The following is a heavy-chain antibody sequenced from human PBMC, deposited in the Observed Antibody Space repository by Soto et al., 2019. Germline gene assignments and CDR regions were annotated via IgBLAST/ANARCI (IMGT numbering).Heavy chain of an antibody. CDR2: IYYSGST. Sequence: QVQLQESGPGLVKPSQTLSLTCTVSGGSISSGGYYWSWIRQHPGKGLEWIGYIYYSGSTYYNPSRQSRVTISVDTPKDQFSLKLSSVTAADTAVYYCARDQGEGFGELLPNWFDPWGQGTLVTVSS. CDR3: ARDQGEGFGELLPNWFDP. V-gene: IGHV4-31*03. J-gene: IGHJ5*02. D-gene: IGHD3-10*01. CDR1: GGSISSGGYY.